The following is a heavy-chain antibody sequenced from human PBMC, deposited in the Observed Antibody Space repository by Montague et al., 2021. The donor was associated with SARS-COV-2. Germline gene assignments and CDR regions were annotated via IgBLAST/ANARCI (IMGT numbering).Heavy chain of an antibody. CDR1: GGSISSYY. D-gene: IGHD3-9*01. Sequence: SETLSLTCTVSGGSISSYYWSWIRQPPGKGLEWIGCVYYSGSTNYNPSLKSRATISVDTSKNQFSLKLSSVTAADTAVYYCARLESRDFDWLLLGEGYFDYWGQGTLVTVSS. V-gene: IGHV4-59*08. CDR2: VYYSGST. CDR3: ARLESRDFDWLLLGEGYFDY. J-gene: IGHJ4*02.